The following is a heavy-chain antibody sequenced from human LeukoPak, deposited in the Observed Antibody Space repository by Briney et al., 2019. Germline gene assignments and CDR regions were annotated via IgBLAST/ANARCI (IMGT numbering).Heavy chain of an antibody. CDR2: ISSSGSTI. CDR1: GFTFSSYG. J-gene: IGHJ4*02. V-gene: IGHV3-48*04. Sequence: GGSLRLSCAASGFTFSSYGMNWVRQAPGKGLEWVSYISSSGSTIYYADSVKGRFTISRDNAKNSLYLQMNSLRAEDTAVYYCARDGHISQYYYGSGSYLYWGQGTLVTVSS. CDR3: ARDGHISQYYYGSGSYLY. D-gene: IGHD3-10*01.